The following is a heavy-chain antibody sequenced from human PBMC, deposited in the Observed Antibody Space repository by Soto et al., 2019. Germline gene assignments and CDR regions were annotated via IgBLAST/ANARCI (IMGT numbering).Heavy chain of an antibody. CDR1: GYTFTSYA. V-gene: IGHV1-3*01. J-gene: IGHJ4*02. D-gene: IGHD5-12*01. Sequence: ASVKVSCKASGYTFTSYAMHWVRQAPGQRLEWMGWINAGNGNTKYSQKFQGRVTITRATSGSTAYMELSSLRSEDTAVYYCARMSLYGGYDYDYWGQGSLITVSS. CDR2: INAGNGNT. CDR3: ARMSLYGGYDYDY.